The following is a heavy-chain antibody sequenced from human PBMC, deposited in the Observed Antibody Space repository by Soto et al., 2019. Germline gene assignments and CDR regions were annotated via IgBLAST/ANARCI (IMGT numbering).Heavy chain of an antibody. CDR3: ARDLGGYASH. D-gene: IGHD3-16*01. CDR2: INTDGSTT. J-gene: IGHJ4*02. Sequence: EVQLVESGGGLVKPGGSLRLSCAASGFTFSNYWMHWVRQAPGKGPVWVSRINTDGSTTNYADSVKGRFTISRDNAKNTLYLQTNSQGAEDTAVYYCARDLGGYASHWGQGTLVTVSS. CDR1: GFTFSNYW. V-gene: IGHV3-74*01.